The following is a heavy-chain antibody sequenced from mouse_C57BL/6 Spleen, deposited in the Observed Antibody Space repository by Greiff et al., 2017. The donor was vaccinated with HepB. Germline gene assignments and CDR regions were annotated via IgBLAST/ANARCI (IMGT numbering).Heavy chain of an antibody. CDR1: GFSLTSYG. CDR3: AKTGDGNLYWYFDV. J-gene: IGHJ1*03. CDR2: IWRGGST. V-gene: IGHV2-5*01. D-gene: IGHD2-1*01. Sequence: QVQLQQSGPGLVQPSQSLSITCTVSGFSLTSYGVHWVRQSPGKGLEWLGVIWRGGSTDYNAAFMSRLSITKDNSKSQVFFKMNSLQADDTAIYYCAKTGDGNLYWYFDVWGTGTTVTVSS.